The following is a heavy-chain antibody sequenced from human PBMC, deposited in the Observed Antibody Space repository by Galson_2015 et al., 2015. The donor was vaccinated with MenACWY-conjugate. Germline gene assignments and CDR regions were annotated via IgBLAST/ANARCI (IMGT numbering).Heavy chain of an antibody. D-gene: IGHD2-2*02. J-gene: IGHJ4*02. CDR3: TTVGDIVVVPAAIPHDY. Sequence: SKTDGGTTDYAAPVKGRFTISRDDSKNTLYLQMNSLKTEDTAVYYCTTVGDIVVVPAAIPHDYWGQGTLVTVSS. CDR2: SKTDGGTT. V-gene: IGHV3-15*01.